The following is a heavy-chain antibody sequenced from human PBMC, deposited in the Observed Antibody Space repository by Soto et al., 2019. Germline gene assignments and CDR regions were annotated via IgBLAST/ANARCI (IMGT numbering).Heavy chain of an antibody. CDR2: ISAYNGNS. J-gene: IGHJ3*02. V-gene: IGHV1-18*01. D-gene: IGHD2-8*01. CDR1: GYVFASYG. Sequence: QVHLVQSGAEVKKPGASVKVSCKASGYVFASYGVSWVRQAPGQGPELMGWISAYNGNSNYAQNFQGRVTMTTDTSTSTAYMELSSLRSDDTALYYCARHVYRMAWRAGSHAFDIWGQGKKVTVSS. CDR3: ARHVYRMAWRAGSHAFDI.